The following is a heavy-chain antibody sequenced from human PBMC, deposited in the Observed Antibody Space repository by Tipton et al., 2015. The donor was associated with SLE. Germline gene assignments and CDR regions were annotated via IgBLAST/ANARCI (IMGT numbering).Heavy chain of an antibody. D-gene: IGHD2/OR15-2a*01. CDR2: VYSSGSA. J-gene: IGHJ3*02. CDR3: ARVWLNNAFDI. V-gene: IGHV4-4*07. Sequence: TLSLTCSVSGDSITSYYWSWFRQSTGRGLEWIGRVYSSGSANYNPALISRVSMSVDISKNQFFLTLRSVTAADTAVYFCARVWLNNAFDIWGQGTRVTVSS. CDR1: GDSITSYY.